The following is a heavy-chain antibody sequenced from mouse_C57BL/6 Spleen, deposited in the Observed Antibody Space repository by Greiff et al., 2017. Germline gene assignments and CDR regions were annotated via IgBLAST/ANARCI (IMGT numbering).Heavy chain of an antibody. CDR2: IDPETGGT. CDR1: GYTFTDYE. J-gene: IGHJ2*01. D-gene: IGHD1-1*01. V-gene: IGHV1-15*01. CDR3: TRSTVVASFDY. Sequence: LQESGAELVRPGASVTLSCKASGYTFTDYEMHWVKQTPVHGLEWIGAIDPETGGTAYNQKFKGKAILTADKSSSTAYMELRSLTSEDSAVYYCTRSTVVASFDYWGQGTTLTVSS.